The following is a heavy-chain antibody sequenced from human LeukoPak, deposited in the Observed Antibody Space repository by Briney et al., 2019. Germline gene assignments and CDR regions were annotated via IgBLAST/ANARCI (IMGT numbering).Heavy chain of an antibody. CDR1: GFAFSFYA. D-gene: IGHD6-19*01. V-gene: IGHV3-23*01. CDR3: AKPISGGLAVTGDWFHP. CDR2: INASGGNT. J-gene: IGHJ5*02. Sequence: GGSLRLSCAASGFAFSFYAMSWVRQAPGKGPEWVSTINASGGNTYFAGSVKGRFTISRDNSKNTVYLQLNSLRAEDTAVYYRAKPISGGLAVTGDWFHPWGQGTLVTVSS.